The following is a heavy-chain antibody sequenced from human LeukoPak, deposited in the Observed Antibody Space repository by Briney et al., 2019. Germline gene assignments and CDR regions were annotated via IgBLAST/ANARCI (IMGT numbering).Heavy chain of an antibody. D-gene: IGHD3-16*01. CDR1: GASISNYF. CDR3: AGLGSYVYMDV. Sequence: SETLSLTCTVSGASISNYFWTWIRQPAGKGLEWIGRIYTSGSTNYNPSLKSRVTMSVDTSKSQFSLNLSSVTAADTAVYYCAGLGSYVYMDVWGKGTTVTISS. CDR2: IYTSGST. V-gene: IGHV4-4*07. J-gene: IGHJ6*03.